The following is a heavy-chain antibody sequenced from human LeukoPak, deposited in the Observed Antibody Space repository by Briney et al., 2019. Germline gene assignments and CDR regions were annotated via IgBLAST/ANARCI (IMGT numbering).Heavy chain of an antibody. CDR2: VSYSGRT. Sequence: SETLSLTCTVSGASISNYYWSWIRQPPGKGLECIGYVSYSGRTNHNPSLKSRVTISADTSKNQFSLKLTSVTAADTAVYYCARVDLYSSSWRASNWFDPWGQGTLVTVSS. J-gene: IGHJ5*02. D-gene: IGHD6-13*01. V-gene: IGHV4-59*08. CDR1: GASISNYY. CDR3: ARVDLYSSSWRASNWFDP.